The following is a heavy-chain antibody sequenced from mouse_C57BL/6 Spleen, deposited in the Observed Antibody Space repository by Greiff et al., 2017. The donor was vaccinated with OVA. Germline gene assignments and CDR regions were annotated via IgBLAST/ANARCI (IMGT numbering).Heavy chain of an antibody. J-gene: IGHJ3*01. V-gene: IGHV1-15*01. D-gene: IGHD1-1*01. Sequence: QVQLQQSGAELVRPGASVTLSCKASGYTFTDYEMHWVKQTPVHGLEWIGAIDPETGGTAYNQKFKGKAILTADKSSSTAYMALRSLTSEDSAVYYCTRRTVVATDWFAYWGQGTLVTVSA. CDR3: TRRTVVATDWFAY. CDR2: IDPETGGT. CDR1: GYTFTDYE.